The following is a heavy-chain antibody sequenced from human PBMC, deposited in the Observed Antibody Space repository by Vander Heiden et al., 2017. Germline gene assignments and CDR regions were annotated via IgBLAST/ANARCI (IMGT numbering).Heavy chain of an antibody. V-gene: IGHV3-9*01. D-gene: IGHD3-22*01. CDR3: AKANYDESSGDY. Sequence: YADSVKGRFTISRDNAKNSLYLQMNSLRAEDTALYYCAKANYDESSGDYWGQGTLVTVSS. J-gene: IGHJ4*02.